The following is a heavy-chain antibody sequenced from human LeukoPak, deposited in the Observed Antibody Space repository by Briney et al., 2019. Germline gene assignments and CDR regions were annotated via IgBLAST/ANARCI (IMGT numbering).Heavy chain of an antibody. V-gene: IGHV3-48*03. D-gene: IGHD3-3*01. CDR2: ISSSGSTI. Sequence: GGSLRLSCAASGFTFSSYEMNWVRQAPGKGLEWVSYISSSGSTIYYADSVKGRFTISRDNAKNSLYLQMNSLRAEDTAVYYCARDSYDFWSGKDYYYYMDVWGKGTTVTVSS. CDR3: ARDSYDFWSGKDYYYYMDV. J-gene: IGHJ6*03. CDR1: GFTFSSYE.